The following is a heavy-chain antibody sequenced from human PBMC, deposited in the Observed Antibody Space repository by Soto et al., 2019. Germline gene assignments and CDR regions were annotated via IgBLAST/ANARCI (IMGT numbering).Heavy chain of an antibody. Sequence: PGGSLRLSCAASGFTFSSYAMSWVRQAPGKGLEWVSAISGSGGSTYYADSVKGRFTISRDNSKNTLYLQMNSLRAEDTAVYYCAKVSEVAGPYYYYGMDIWGQGTTVTVSS. CDR2: ISGSGGST. J-gene: IGHJ6*02. CDR3: AKVSEVAGPYYYYGMDI. V-gene: IGHV3-23*01. CDR1: GFTFSSYA. D-gene: IGHD6-19*01.